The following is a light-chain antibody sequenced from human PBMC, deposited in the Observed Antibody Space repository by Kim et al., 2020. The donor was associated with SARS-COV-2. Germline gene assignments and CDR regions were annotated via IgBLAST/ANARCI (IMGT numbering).Light chain of an antibody. J-gene: IGKJ2*01. Sequence: SPGERATLSGSASQSVSTSSLAWYQLKPGQSPRLLIFDASSRATGIPDRFSGSGSGTDFTLTISRLEPEDFAVYYCQHYGSSLYTFGQGTKLEI. CDR2: DAS. CDR3: QHYGSSLYT. V-gene: IGKV3-20*01. CDR1: QSVSTSS.